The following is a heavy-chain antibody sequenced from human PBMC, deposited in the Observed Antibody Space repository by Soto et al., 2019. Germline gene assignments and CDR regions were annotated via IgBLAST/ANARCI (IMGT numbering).Heavy chain of an antibody. Sequence: EVQLVESGGGLVQPGGSLRLSCSASGFTFSSYAMHWVRQAPGKGLEYVSAISSNGGSTYYADSVKGRFTISRDNSKNTLYLQMSSLRAEDTAVYYCVKGGSYGRGYYFDYWGQGTLVTVSS. D-gene: IGHD5-18*01. V-gene: IGHV3-64D*06. CDR2: ISSNGGST. J-gene: IGHJ4*02. CDR3: VKGGSYGRGYYFDY. CDR1: GFTFSSYA.